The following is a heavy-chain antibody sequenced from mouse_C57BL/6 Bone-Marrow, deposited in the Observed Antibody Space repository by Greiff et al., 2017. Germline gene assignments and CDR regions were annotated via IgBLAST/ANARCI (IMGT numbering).Heavy chain of an antibody. CDR1: GFTFSSYG. D-gene: IGHD1-1*01. CDR3: ARPNLLLRYPLAY. Sequence: EVKLVESGGDLVKPGGSLKLSCAASGFTFSSYGMSWVRQTPDKRLEWVATISSGGSYTSYPDSVKGRFTISRDNAKNTLYLQMSSLKSEDTAMYYCARPNLLLRYPLAYWGQGTRVTVAA. CDR2: ISSGGSYT. J-gene: IGHJ3*01. V-gene: IGHV5-6*01.